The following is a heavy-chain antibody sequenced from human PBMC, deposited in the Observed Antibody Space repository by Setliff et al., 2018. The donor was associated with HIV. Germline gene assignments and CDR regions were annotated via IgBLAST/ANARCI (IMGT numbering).Heavy chain of an antibody. CDR1: GDSISSYY. V-gene: IGHV4-59*01. CDR2: IYYRGST. D-gene: IGHD3-10*01. CDR3: ARGGGFGELLSFDF. J-gene: IGHJ4*02. Sequence: SETLSLTCTVSGDSISSYYWSWIRQPPGKGLEWIGYIYYRGSTNYNPSLRSRVTISLDTSKNQFSLNLSSVTAADTALYYCARGGGFGELLSFDFWGQGTLVTVSS.